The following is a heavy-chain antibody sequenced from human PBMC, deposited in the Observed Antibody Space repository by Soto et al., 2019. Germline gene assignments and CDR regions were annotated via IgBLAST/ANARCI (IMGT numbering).Heavy chain of an antibody. Sequence: QVKLQESGPGLVKPSQTLSLSCTVSGGSIRSGGYYWSWIRQHPGKGLEWIGYIYYSGGTDYKPSLKSRVTMSLDTSKNQFSLRLTAATAADTAVYFCAKMHDYGDYAPFENWGQGTLVTVAT. CDR2: IYYSGGT. D-gene: IGHD4-17*01. CDR3: AKMHDYGDYAPFEN. J-gene: IGHJ4*02. V-gene: IGHV4-31*03. CDR1: GGSIRSGGYY.